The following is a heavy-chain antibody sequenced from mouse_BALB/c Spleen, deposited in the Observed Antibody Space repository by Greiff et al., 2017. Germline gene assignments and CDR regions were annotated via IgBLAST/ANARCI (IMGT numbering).Heavy chain of an antibody. CDR2: ISYSGST. V-gene: IGHV3-8*02. Sequence: EVHLVESGPSLVKPSQTLSLTCSVTGDSITSGYWNWIRKFPGNKLEYMGYISYSGSTYYNPSLKSRISITRDTSKNQYYLQLNSVTTEDTATYYCARSRDYHWYFDVWGAGTTVTVSS. J-gene: IGHJ1*01. CDR3: ARSRDYHWYFDV. CDR1: GDSITSGY. D-gene: IGHD2-4*01.